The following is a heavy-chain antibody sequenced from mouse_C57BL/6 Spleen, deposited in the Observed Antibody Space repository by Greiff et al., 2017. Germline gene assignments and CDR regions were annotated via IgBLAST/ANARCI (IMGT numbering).Heavy chain of an antibody. CDR1: GYTFTSNW. V-gene: IGHV1-53*01. D-gene: IGHD2-5*01. Sequence: QVQLQQSGTELVKPGASVKLSCKASGYTFTSNWMHWVKQRPGQGLEWIGNINPSNGGTNYNEKFKSKATLTVDKSSSTAYMQLSSLTSEDSAVYYCARPDYSNYDYFDYWGQGTTLTVSS. CDR2: INPSNGGT. J-gene: IGHJ2*01. CDR3: ARPDYSNYDYFDY.